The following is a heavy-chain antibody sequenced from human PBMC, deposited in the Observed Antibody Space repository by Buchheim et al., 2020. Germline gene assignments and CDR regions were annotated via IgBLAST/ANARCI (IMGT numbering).Heavy chain of an antibody. D-gene: IGHD5-18*01. CDR2: IYYSGGGGGT. CDR1: GDSISTYY. Sequence: QVQPQESGPGLVKPSETLSLICTVSGDSISTYYWSWSRQPPGKGLEWIGYIYYSGGGGGTNYNPSLKSRVTISVDTSKNQFSLKVNSVTAADTAVYYCARLSLFGYAMEWGQGTL. V-gene: IGHV4-59*01. J-gene: IGHJ4*02. CDR3: ARLSLFGYAME.